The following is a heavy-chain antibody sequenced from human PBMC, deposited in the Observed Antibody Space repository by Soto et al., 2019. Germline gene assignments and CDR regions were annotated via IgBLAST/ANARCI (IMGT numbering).Heavy chain of an antibody. CDR3: AKDVGKTGRARFGDKSYFYYGMDV. Sequence: PGGSLRLSCAASGFTFSSYGMHWVRQAPGKGLEWVAVISYDGIDKFYADSVKGRFTISRYNSEKTLYLQMNSLRPEDSAVYYCAKDVGKTGRARFGDKSYFYYGMDVWGQGTTVTVS. V-gene: IGHV3-30*18. D-gene: IGHD1-1*01. CDR1: GFTFSSYG. CDR2: ISYDGIDK. J-gene: IGHJ6*02.